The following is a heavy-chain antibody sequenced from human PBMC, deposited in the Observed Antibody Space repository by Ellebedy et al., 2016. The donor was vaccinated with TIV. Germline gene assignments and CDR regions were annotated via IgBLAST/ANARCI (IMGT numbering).Heavy chain of an antibody. CDR2: IYPGDSDS. D-gene: IGHD3-22*01. CDR3: ARRWDYYDSSGYYLSAFDI. J-gene: IGHJ3*02. Sequence: PGGSLRLSCKGSGYSFTSNWIGWVRQMPGKGLEWMGIIYPGDSDSRHSPSFQGQVTISADKSISTAYLQWSSLKASDTAMYYCARRWDYYDSSGYYLSAFDIWGQGTMVTVSS. V-gene: IGHV5-51*01. CDR1: GYSFTSNW.